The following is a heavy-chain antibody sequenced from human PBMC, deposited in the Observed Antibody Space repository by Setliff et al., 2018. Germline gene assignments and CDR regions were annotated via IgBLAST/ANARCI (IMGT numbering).Heavy chain of an antibody. J-gene: IGHJ5*02. D-gene: IGHD3-3*01. CDR1: GDSISTYY. V-gene: IGHV4-4*07. CDR2: IYTSWST. CDR3: ARDGGYNFWSGYSNWFDP. Sequence: PSETLSLTCTVSGDSISTYYWSWIRQPAGKGLEWLGQIYTSWSTNYNPSLKGRATLSIDTSKNQFSLKLSSVTAADTAVYYCARDGGYNFWSGYSNWFDPWGQGTLVTVSS.